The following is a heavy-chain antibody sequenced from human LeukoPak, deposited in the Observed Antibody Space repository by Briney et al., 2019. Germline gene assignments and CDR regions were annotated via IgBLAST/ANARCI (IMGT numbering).Heavy chain of an antibody. V-gene: IGHV4-39*01. CDR1: GASISSSGYY. J-gene: IGHJ4*02. CDR3: ARFRTLTTHFDY. Sequence: SETLSLTCTVSGASISSSGYYCGWIRQPPGKGLEWIGTIYYSGSTYYNPSLKSRVTISVDTSKNQFSLKLSSVTAADTAVYYCARFRTLTTHFDYWGQGTLVTVSS. D-gene: IGHD4-11*01. CDR2: IYYSGST.